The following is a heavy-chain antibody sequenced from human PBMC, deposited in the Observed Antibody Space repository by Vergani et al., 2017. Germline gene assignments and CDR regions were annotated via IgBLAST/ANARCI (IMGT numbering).Heavy chain of an antibody. Sequence: EVQLVESGGGLVQPGGSLKLSCAASGFTFSGSAMHWVRQASGKGLEWVSAISGSGGSTYYADSVKGRFTISRDNSKNTLYLQMNSLRAEDTAVYYCAKDQVQLWLNLFDYWGQGTLVTVSS. CDR1: GFTFSGSA. J-gene: IGHJ4*02. D-gene: IGHD5-18*01. V-gene: IGHV3-23*04. CDR2: ISGSGGST. CDR3: AKDQVQLWLNLFDY.